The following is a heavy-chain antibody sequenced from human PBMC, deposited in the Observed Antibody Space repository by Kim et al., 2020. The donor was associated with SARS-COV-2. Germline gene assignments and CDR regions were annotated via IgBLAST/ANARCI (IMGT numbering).Heavy chain of an antibody. Sequence: YYADSVTGRFTNSRDNSRNTLYLQMNSLRAEDTAVYYCARDKDLWEPSDYWGQGTLVTVSS. J-gene: IGHJ4*02. D-gene: IGHD1-26*01. CDR3: ARDKDLWEPSDY. V-gene: IGHV3-23*01.